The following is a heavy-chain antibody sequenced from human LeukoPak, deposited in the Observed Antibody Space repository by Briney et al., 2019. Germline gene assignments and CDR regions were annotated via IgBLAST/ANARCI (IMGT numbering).Heavy chain of an antibody. CDR1: GFSFSDNY. J-gene: IGHJ4*02. V-gene: IGHV4-4*02. CDR3: SRESGAFCPFGY. CDR2: ISLSGQT. D-gene: IGHD1-26*01. Sequence: GSLRLSCAASGFSFSDNYMSWVRQPPGQGLEWIGEISLSGQTNFNPSLNGRVTMSLDESRNQLSLKLTSVTAADTAIYYCSRESGAFCPFGYWGQGTLVIVPP.